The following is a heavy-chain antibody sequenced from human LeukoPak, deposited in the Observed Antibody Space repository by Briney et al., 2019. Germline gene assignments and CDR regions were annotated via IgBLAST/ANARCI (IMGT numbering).Heavy chain of an antibody. Sequence: ASVKVSCKATSRISWVRQAPGQGLEWMGWIGTYGGDTYYAQKFQGRITVTTDTSTSTVYMELRNLRSDDTAVYYCARDPWSFYDDSGYNRDFDSWGQGTLVTVSS. CDR1: TSR. J-gene: IGHJ5*01. CDR2: IGTYGGDT. D-gene: IGHD3-22*01. V-gene: IGHV1-18*01. CDR3: ARDPWSFYDDSGYNRDFDS.